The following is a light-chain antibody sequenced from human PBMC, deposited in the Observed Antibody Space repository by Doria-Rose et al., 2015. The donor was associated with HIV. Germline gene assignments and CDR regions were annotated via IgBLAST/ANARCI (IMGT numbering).Light chain of an antibody. Sequence: QPPSVSVSPGQTARITCSGDALPKQYAYWYQQKPGQAPVLVIYKDSERPSGIPERFSGSSSGTTVTLTISGVQAEDEADYYCQSADSSGTYVFGTGTKVTVL. CDR3: QSADSSGTYV. J-gene: IGLJ1*01. CDR1: ALPKQY. CDR2: KDS. V-gene: IGLV3-25*03.